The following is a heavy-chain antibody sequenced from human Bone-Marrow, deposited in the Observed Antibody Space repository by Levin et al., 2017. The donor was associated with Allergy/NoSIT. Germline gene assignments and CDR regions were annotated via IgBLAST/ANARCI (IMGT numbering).Heavy chain of an antibody. CDR1: GFTFSSYG. Sequence: GGSLRLSCAASGFTFSSYGMHWVRQAPGKGLEWVAVIWYDGSNKYYADSVKGRFTISRDNSKNTLYLQMNSLRAEDTAVYYCARVQSVATRYYYYGMDVWGQGTTVTVSS. D-gene: IGHD5-12*01. J-gene: IGHJ6*02. CDR3: ARVQSVATRYYYYGMDV. V-gene: IGHV3-33*01. CDR2: IWYDGSNK.